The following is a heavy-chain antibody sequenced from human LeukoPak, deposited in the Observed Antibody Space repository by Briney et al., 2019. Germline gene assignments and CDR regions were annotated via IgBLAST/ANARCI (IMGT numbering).Heavy chain of an antibody. CDR3: AAYGSGSYPFLYFDY. CDR1: GFTFSDYY. D-gene: IGHD3-10*01. CDR2: VSTSGSTI. Sequence: GGSLRLSCAASGFTFSDYYMSWIRQAPGKGLEWVSYVSTSGSTIYYADSVKGRFTISRDNAKNSLYLQMNSLRAEDTAVYYCAAYGSGSYPFLYFDYWGQGTLVTVSS. V-gene: IGHV3-11*04. J-gene: IGHJ4*02.